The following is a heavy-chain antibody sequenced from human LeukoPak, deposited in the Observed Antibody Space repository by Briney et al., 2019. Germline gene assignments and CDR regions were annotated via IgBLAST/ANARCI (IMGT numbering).Heavy chain of an antibody. J-gene: IGHJ4*02. V-gene: IGHV3-21*01. CDR2: ISDTSTYI. CDR1: GFIFSSYT. D-gene: IGHD5-24*01. CDR3: TRAPPGRDGYSEY. Sequence: RTGGSLRLSCAASGFIFSSYTMNWVRQAPGEGLEWGSSISDTSTYIYYADSVEGRFTISRDNAKSSLFLQMNSLRAEDTAVYYCTRAPPGRDGYSEYWGQGTVVTVST.